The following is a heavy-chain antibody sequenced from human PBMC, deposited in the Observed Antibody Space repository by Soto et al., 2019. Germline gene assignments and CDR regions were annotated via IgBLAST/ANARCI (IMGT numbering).Heavy chain of an antibody. J-gene: IGHJ6*02. Sequence: VRLSCVASGFTFNDFAMHWVQQAPGKGLEWVSGIPWNSGTLDYADSVRGRFSISRDNAKNSLYLQMNSLRVEDTALYYCARHRGYHYYGMDVWGQGTTVTVSS. CDR3: ARHRGYHYYGMDV. CDR1: GFTFNDFA. CDR2: IPWNSGTL. V-gene: IGHV3-9*01.